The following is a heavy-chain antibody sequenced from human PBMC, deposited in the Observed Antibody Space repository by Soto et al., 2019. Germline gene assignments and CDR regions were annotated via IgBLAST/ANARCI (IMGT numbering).Heavy chain of an antibody. CDR2: ISGSGGST. V-gene: IGHV3-23*01. Sequence: GGSLRLSCAASGFTFSSYAMSWVRQAPGKGLEWVSAISGSGGSTYYADSVKGRFTISRDNSKNTLYPQMNSLRAEDTAVYYCAKAFRALTPIKTYFDYWGQGTLVTVS. CDR1: GFTFSSYA. CDR3: AKAFRALTPIKTYFDY. D-gene: IGHD5-12*01. J-gene: IGHJ4*02.